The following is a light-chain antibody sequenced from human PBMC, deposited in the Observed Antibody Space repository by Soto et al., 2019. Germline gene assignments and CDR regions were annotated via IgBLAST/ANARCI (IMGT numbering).Light chain of an antibody. Sequence: ENVLTQSPGTLSLSPGERATLSCRASQTVSSYLTWYQQRPGQAPRLLIYGASKRATGIPDRVSGRGSGTNFTLTISRLEPEDFALYYCQQYGTSPITFGQGTRLEIK. J-gene: IGKJ5*01. CDR2: GAS. CDR3: QQYGTSPIT. CDR1: QTVSSY. V-gene: IGKV3-20*01.